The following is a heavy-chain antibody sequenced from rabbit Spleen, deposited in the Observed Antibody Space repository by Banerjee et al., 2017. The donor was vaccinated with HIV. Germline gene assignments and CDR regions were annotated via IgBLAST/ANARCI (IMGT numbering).Heavy chain of an antibody. D-gene: IGHD4-1*01. J-gene: IGHJ4*01. CDR1: GFSFSSNW. CDR3: ARRDSDNNWAGNL. CDR2: IDTSNGDT. V-gene: IGHV1S47*01. Sequence: LEESGGGLVKPGGTLTLTCTVSGFSFSSNWICWVRQAPGKGLEWIACIDTSNGDTDYANWPKGRFTISKSTSLNTVTLQMTSLTAADTATYFCARRDSDNNWAGNLWGPGTLVTVS.